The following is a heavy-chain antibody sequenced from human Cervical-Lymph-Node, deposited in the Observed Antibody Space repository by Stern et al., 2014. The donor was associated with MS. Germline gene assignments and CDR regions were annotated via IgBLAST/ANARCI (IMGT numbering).Heavy chain of an antibody. CDR1: GYTFTGYY. Sequence: VQLVESGAEVKKPGASVKVSCKASGYTFTGYYMHWVRQAPGQGLEWMGWIKPNSGGTKYAQKFQGWVTMTRDTSISTAYMELSRLRSDDTAVYYCARDTGGYSYGRPLWYFDLWGRGTLVTVSS. CDR2: IKPNSGGT. CDR3: ARDTGGYSYGRPLWYFDL. J-gene: IGHJ2*01. D-gene: IGHD5-18*01. V-gene: IGHV1-2*04.